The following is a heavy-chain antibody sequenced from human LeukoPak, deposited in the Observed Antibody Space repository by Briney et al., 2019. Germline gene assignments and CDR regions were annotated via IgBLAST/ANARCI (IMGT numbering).Heavy chain of an antibody. J-gene: IGHJ4*02. D-gene: IGHD2-15*01. CDR2: ISGSGGST. CDR3: AKELGYCSGGSCYRGGPAFDY. CDR1: GFTFSSYG. Sequence: GGTLRLSCAASGFTFSSYGMSWVRQAPGKGLEWVSAISGSGGSTYYADSVKGRFTIARDNSKNTLYLQMNSLRAEDTAVYYCAKELGYCSGGSCYRGGPAFDYWGQGTLVTVSS. V-gene: IGHV3-23*01.